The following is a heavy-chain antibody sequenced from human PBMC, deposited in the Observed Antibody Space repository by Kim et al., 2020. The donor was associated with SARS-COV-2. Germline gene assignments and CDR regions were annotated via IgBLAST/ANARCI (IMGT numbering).Heavy chain of an antibody. J-gene: IGHJ5*02. Sequence: SQTLSLTCAISGDSVSSNSAAWNWIRQSPSRGLEWLGWTYYRSKWYNDYAVSVKSRISINPDTSKNQFSLQLNSVTPEDTAVYYCVRGSWSSGKIDPWGQGTLVTVSS. V-gene: IGHV6-1*01. CDR2: TYYRSKWYN. D-gene: IGHD6-19*01. CDR1: GDSVSSNSAA. CDR3: VRGSWSSGKIDP.